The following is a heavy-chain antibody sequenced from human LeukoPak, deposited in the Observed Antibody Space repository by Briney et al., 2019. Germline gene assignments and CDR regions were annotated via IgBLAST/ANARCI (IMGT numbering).Heavy chain of an antibody. CDR2: ISGNNDNP. Sequence: ASVKVSCKASGYTFSNFGISWVRQAPGQGLEWMGWISGNNDNPNYGQKFQGRFTVTSDSSTRTAYMELKRLRSDDTALYYCARTVPGEPFDYWGQGTLVTVSS. CDR3: ARTVPGEPFDY. J-gene: IGHJ4*02. V-gene: IGHV1-18*01. D-gene: IGHD6-19*01. CDR1: GYTFSNFG.